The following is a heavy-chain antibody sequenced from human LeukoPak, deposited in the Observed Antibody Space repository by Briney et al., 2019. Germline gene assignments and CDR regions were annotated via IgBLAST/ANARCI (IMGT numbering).Heavy chain of an antibody. CDR1: GFTFTNYA. J-gene: IGHJ4*02. CDR2: ISGRGDYT. CDR3: AKGYTYGSD. D-gene: IGHD5-18*01. V-gene: IGHV3-23*01. Sequence: LGGSLRLSCAASGFTFTNYAMNWARQAPGKGLHWVSTISGRGDYTYYADSVKGRFTISRDNSKNTLYLQMNSLRAEDTAVYYCAKGYTYGSDWGQGTLVTVSS.